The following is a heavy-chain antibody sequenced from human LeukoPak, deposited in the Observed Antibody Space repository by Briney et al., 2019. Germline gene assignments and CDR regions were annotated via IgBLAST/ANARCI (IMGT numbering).Heavy chain of an antibody. Sequence: PGGSLRLSCAVSGFTFSSYSMNWVRQAPGKGLEWVSSISSSSSFKYHADSVKGRFTISRDNAKNSLYLQMNSLRAEDTAVYYCAIGSLAVAGTGVDYWGQGTLVTVSS. CDR2: ISSSSSFK. J-gene: IGHJ4*02. V-gene: IGHV3-21*01. CDR3: AIGSLAVAGTGVDY. CDR1: GFTFSSYS. D-gene: IGHD6-19*01.